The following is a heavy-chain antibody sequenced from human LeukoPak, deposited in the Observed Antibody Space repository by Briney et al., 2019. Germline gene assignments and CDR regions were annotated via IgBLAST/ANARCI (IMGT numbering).Heavy chain of an antibody. J-gene: IGHJ3*02. V-gene: IGHV1-69*13. CDR1: GGTFSSYA. D-gene: IGHD3-22*01. Sequence: SVKVSCKASGGTFSSYAISWVRQAPGQGLEWMGGIIPIFGTANYAQKFQGRVTITADESTSTAYMELSSLRSEDTAVYYCARAPARITMIVVVGDAFDIWGQGTMVTVSS. CDR3: ARAPARITMIVVVGDAFDI. CDR2: IIPIFGTA.